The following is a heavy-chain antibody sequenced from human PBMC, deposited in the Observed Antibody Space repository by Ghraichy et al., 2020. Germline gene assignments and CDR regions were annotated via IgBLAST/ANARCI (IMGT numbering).Heavy chain of an antibody. CDR3: AHMPGISVANY. D-gene: IGHD6-19*01. CDR2: IYWDDDE. Sequence: SGPTLVKPTQTLTLTCTFSGFSLSTSGVGVVWIRQPPGKALEWLALIYWDDDERYSPSLKSRLTITKETSKNQVVLTMTNMDPVDTATYYCAHMPGISVANYWGQGTLVTVSS. V-gene: IGHV2-5*02. J-gene: IGHJ4*02. CDR1: GFSLSTSGVG.